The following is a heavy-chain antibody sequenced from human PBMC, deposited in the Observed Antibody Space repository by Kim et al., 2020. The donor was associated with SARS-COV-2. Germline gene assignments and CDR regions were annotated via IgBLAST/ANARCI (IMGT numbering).Heavy chain of an antibody. D-gene: IGHD3-10*01. CDR1: GFTFSEYW. CDR2: INPEGTDT. Sequence: GGSLRLSCAASGFTFSEYWMHWVRQGPGKGLVWVSRINPEGTDTSYADSVKGRFTISKDYAQNTVYLQMNSLRDDDTAVYYCVRDSYYGSLSYSAWGWGQGTTVTVSS. CDR3: VRDSYYGSLSYSAWG. V-gene: IGHV3-74*01. J-gene: IGHJ6*02.